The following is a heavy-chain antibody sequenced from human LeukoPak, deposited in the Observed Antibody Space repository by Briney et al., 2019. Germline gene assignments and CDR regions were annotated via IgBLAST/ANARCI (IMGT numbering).Heavy chain of an antibody. D-gene: IGHD2-15*01. J-gene: IGHJ4*02. CDR2: IYHSGST. Sequence: SETLSLTCTVSGYSISSGYYWGWIRQPPGKGLEWIGSIYHSGSTYYNPSLKSRVTISVDTSKNQFSLKLSSVTAADTAVYYCARINKRGYCSGGSCAGKFDYWGQGTLVTVSS. V-gene: IGHV4-38-2*02. CDR3: ARINKRGYCSGGSCAGKFDY. CDR1: GYSISSGYY.